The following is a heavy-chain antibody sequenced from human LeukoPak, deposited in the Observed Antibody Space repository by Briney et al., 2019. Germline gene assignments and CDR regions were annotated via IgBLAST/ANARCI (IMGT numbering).Heavy chain of an antibody. D-gene: IGHD2-15*01. CDR3: ARWGYCTAGSCSKPHFDI. CDR1: GDTVSSNSVA. V-gene: IGHV6-1*01. Sequence: SQTLSLTCAISGDTVSSNSVAWDWSRQSPSRGLGWLGRTYYRSKWYNDYAVSVKSRITISPDTSKNQFSLQLNSVTPEDTAVYYCARWGYCTAGSCSKPHFDIWGQGTLVTVSS. J-gene: IGHJ3*02. CDR2: TYYRSKWYN.